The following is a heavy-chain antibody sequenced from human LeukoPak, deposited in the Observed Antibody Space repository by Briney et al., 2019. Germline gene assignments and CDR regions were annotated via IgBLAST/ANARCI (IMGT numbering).Heavy chain of an antibody. Sequence: ASVKVSCEASRYTFTSYGTSGVRHAPGQGLEWMGWISAYNGNTNYAQKLRGRVTMTTDTSTSTAYMELRSLRSDDTAVYYCARGSAQIAVAGGEDAFDIWGQGTMVTVSS. CDR1: RYTFTSYG. J-gene: IGHJ3*02. V-gene: IGHV1-18*04. D-gene: IGHD6-19*01. CDR3: ARGSAQIAVAGGEDAFDI. CDR2: ISAYNGNT.